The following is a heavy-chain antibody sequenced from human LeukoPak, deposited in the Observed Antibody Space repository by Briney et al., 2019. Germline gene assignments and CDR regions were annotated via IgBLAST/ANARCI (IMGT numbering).Heavy chain of an antibody. CDR1: GFTFSSYA. CDR3: ASSPMVRGVIDY. D-gene: IGHD3-10*01. Sequence: GGSLRLSCAASGFTFSSYAMHWVRQAPGKGLEWVAVISYDGSNKYYADSVKGRFTISRDNSKNTLYLQMNSLRAEDTAVYYCASSPMVRGVIDYWGQGTLVTVSS. CDR2: ISYDGSNK. J-gene: IGHJ4*02. V-gene: IGHV3-30-3*01.